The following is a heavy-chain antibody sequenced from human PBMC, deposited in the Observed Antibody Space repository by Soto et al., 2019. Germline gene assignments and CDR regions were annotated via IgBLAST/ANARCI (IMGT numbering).Heavy chain of an antibody. D-gene: IGHD6-6*01. CDR2: TYYRSKWNN. V-gene: IGHV6-1*01. CDR3: AREGSSSFDY. J-gene: IGHJ4*02. Sequence: QVQLQQSGPRLVKPSQTLSLTCAISGDSVSTNSAAWNWIRQSPSRGLEWLGRTYYRSKWNNDYAVPVRSRITINPIAPKIQLPLQLNSVTPEDTALYYCAREGSSSFDYWGQGTLVTVSS. CDR1: GDSVSTNSAA.